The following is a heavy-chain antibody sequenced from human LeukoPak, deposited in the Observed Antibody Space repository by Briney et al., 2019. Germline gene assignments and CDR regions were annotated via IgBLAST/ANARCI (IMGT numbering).Heavy chain of an antibody. CDR1: GYSFTSYW. CDR3: ARHPDDSSGYYPDY. J-gene: IGHJ4*02. V-gene: IGHV5-51*01. D-gene: IGHD3-22*01. Sequence: GESLKISCKGSGYSFTSYWISWVRQLPGKGLEWMGIIYPGDSDSRYSPSFQGQVTISADKSIRTAYLHWSSLKASDTAMYYCARHPDDSSGYYPDYWGQGTLVTVSS. CDR2: IYPGDSDS.